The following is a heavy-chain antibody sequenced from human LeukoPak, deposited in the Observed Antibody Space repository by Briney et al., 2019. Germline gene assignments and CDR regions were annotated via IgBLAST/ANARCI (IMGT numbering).Heavy chain of an antibody. CDR3: ARDLPGDFWSGYSTTNSFDY. D-gene: IGHD3-3*01. Sequence: GASVKVSCKASGYTFTSYGISWVRQAPGQGLEWMGWISAYNGNTNYAQKLQGRVTMTTDTSTSTAYMELRSLRSDDTAVYYCARDLPGDFWSGYSTTNSFDYWGQGTLVTVFS. CDR1: GYTFTSYG. V-gene: IGHV1-18*01. J-gene: IGHJ4*02. CDR2: ISAYNGNT.